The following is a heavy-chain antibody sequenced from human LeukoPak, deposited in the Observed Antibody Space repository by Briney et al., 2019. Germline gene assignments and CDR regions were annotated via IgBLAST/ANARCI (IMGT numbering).Heavy chain of an antibody. CDR3: AKGLASDGWLGHDH. CDR2: IWYDGSNK. CDR1: GFTFSSYG. J-gene: IGHJ4*02. D-gene: IGHD5-12*01. Sequence: GGSLRLSCAASGFTFSSYGMHWVRQAPGKGLEWVAVIWYDGSNKYYADPVKGRFTISRDNSKNTLYLQMNSLRAEDTAVYYCAKGLASDGWLGHDHWGQGTLVTVSS. V-gene: IGHV3-33*06.